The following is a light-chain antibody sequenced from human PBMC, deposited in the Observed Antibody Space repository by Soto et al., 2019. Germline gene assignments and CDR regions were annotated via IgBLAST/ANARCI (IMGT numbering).Light chain of an antibody. Sequence: DIQMTQSPSTLSASVGDRVTITCRASQSISSWLAWYQQKPGKAPKLLIYQASTLESGVPSRFSGSGSGTEFPLTISSLQPDDFATYYCQQYNSYSRSWTFGQGTKVEIK. CDR3: QQYNSYSRSWT. J-gene: IGKJ1*01. V-gene: IGKV1-5*03. CDR2: QAS. CDR1: QSISSW.